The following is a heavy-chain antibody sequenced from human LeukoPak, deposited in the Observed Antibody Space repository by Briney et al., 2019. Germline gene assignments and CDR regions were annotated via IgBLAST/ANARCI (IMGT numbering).Heavy chain of an antibody. J-gene: IGHJ5*02. CDR2: IYYSGST. D-gene: IGHD4-11*01. Sequence: SETLSLTCTVSGGSISSSSYYWGWIRQPPGKGLEWIGSIYYSGSTYYNPSLKSRVTISVDTSKNQFSLKLSSVTAADTAVYYCARDLYEATVTTSRVSFGWFDPWGQGTLVTVSS. V-gene: IGHV4-39*07. CDR1: GGSISSSSYY. CDR3: ARDLYEATVTTSRVSFGWFDP.